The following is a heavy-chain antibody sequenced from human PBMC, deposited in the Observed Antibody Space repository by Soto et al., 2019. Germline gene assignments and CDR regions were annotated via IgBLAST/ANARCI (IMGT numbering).Heavy chain of an antibody. Sequence: GGSLRLSCAASGFTFSSYAMSWVRQAPGKGLEWVSAISGSGGSTYYADSVKGRFTISRDNSKNTLYLQMNSLRAEDTAVYYCAKGRSPYDSSGPTSLYYFDYWGQGTLVTVSS. V-gene: IGHV3-23*01. CDR1: GFTFSSYA. D-gene: IGHD3-22*01. CDR3: AKGRSPYDSSGPTSLYYFDY. J-gene: IGHJ4*02. CDR2: ISGSGGST.